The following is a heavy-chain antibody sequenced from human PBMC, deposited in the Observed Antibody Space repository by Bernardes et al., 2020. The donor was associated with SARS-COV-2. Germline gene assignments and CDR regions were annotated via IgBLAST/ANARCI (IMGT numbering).Heavy chain of an antibody. CDR3: ARVGTYYYDSSGISGFDY. J-gene: IGHJ4*02. D-gene: IGHD3-22*01. CDR1: GGSISSGGYY. Sequence: SETLSLTCTVSGGSISSGGYYWSWIRQHPGKGLEWIGYIYYSGSTYYNPSLKSRVTISVDTSKNQFSLKLSSVTAADTAVYYCARVGTYYYDSSGISGFDYWGQGTLVTVSS. CDR2: IYYSGST. V-gene: IGHV4-31*03.